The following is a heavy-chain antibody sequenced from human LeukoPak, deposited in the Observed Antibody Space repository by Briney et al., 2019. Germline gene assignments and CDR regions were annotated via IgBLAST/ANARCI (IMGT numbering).Heavy chain of an antibody. CDR3: ASRYDRQLLWFGESLEDY. CDR1: GGTFSSYA. V-gene: IGHV1-69*04. CDR2: IIPILGIA. Sequence: ASVKVSCKASGGTFSSYAISWVRQAPGQGLEWMGRIIPILGIANYAQKFQGRVTITADKSTSTAYMELSSLRSEDTAVYYCASRYDRQLLWFGESLEDYWGQGTLVTVSS. D-gene: IGHD3-10*01. J-gene: IGHJ4*02.